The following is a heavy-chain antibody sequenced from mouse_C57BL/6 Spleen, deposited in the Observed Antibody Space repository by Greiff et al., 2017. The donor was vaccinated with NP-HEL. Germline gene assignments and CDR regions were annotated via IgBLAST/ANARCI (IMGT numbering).Heavy chain of an antibody. CDR3: ARGSYYDQRGAMDY. CDR1: GYTFTSYW. J-gene: IGHJ4*01. D-gene: IGHD2-4*01. V-gene: IGHV1-64*01. Sequence: QVQLQQPGAELVKPGASVKLSCKASGYTFTSYWMHWVKQRPGQGLEWIGMIHPNSGSTNYNEKFKSKATLTVDKSSSTAYMQLSSLTSEDSAVYYCARGSYYDQRGAMDYWGQGTSVTVSS. CDR2: IHPNSGST.